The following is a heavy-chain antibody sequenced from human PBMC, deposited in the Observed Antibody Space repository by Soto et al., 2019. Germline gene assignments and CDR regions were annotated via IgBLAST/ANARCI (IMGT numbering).Heavy chain of an antibody. D-gene: IGHD6-13*01. CDR1: GGTFSSYD. CDR3: ARSPGIAAVTYGMDV. J-gene: IGHJ6*02. V-gene: IGHV1-69*12. CDR2: IIPIFGTA. Sequence: QVQLVQSGAEVKKPGSSVKVSCKASGGTFSSYDISWVRQAPGQGLEWMGGIIPIFGTANYAQKFQGRVTITADESSSTAHMELSSLRSEDTAVYYCARSPGIAAVTYGMDVWGQGTTVTVSS.